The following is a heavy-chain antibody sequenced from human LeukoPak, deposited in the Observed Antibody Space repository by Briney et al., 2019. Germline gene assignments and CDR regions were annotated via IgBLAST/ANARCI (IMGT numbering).Heavy chain of an antibody. CDR1: GFAFGDFW. V-gene: IGHV3-7*01. Sequence: GGSLRLSCAASGFAFGDFWMSWVRQTPGKGLESVATIKQDGSAKEYVGSVKGRFTISRDNAKESLYLQMNNLRADDTGVYYCAREKREGLWFGELFRFQYCGLDVWGQGTTVIVSS. D-gene: IGHD3-10*01. CDR2: IKQDGSAK. CDR3: AREKREGLWFGELFRFQYCGLDV. J-gene: IGHJ6*02.